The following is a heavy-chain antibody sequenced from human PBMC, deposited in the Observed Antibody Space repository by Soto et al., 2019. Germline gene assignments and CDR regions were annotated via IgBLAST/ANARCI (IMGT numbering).Heavy chain of an antibody. Sequence: SETLSLTCTLSGGSVSSQYWSWIRQPAGKGLEWIGRIYNGGIPLIHPSLESRVALSLDTSKNQFSLTLSSVTAADTATYYCASQDYDKSVYYFDYWGRGTLVTVSS. CDR1: GGSVSSQY. CDR3: ASQDYDKSVYYFDY. CDR2: IYNGGIP. D-gene: IGHD3-22*01. J-gene: IGHJ4*02. V-gene: IGHV4-4*07.